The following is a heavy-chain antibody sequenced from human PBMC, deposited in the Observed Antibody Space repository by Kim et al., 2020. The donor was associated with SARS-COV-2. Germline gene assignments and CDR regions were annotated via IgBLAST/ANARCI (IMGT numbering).Heavy chain of an antibody. Sequence: NPSLKSLVTIAVDTSKLQLTLKLSSVTAADTAVYYCARAVRGVIIAYFDYWGQGTLVTVSS. D-gene: IGHD3-10*01. V-gene: IGHV4-59*12. J-gene: IGHJ4*02. CDR3: ARAVRGVIIAYFDY.